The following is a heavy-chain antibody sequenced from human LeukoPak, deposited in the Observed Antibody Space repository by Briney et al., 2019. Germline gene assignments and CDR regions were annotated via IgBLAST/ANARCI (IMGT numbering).Heavy chain of an antibody. D-gene: IGHD6-19*01. Sequence: GGSLRLSCAASGFTFSSYRMNWVRQAPGKGLEWVSYISSSSSTIYYADSVKGRFTISRDNAKNSLYLQVNSLRAEDTAVYYCARDFVAVAGTSFLRFDYWGQGTLVTVSS. J-gene: IGHJ4*02. V-gene: IGHV3-48*01. CDR2: ISSSSSTI. CDR1: GFTFSSYR. CDR3: ARDFVAVAGTSFLRFDY.